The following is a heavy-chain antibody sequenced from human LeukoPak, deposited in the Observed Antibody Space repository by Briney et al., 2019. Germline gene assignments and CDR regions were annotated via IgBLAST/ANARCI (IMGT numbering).Heavy chain of an antibody. D-gene: IGHD3-22*01. V-gene: IGHV4-59*08. CDR2: IYYSGST. Sequence: PLETLSLTCTVSGGSISSYYWSWIRQPPGKGLEWIGYIYYSGSTNYSPSLKSRVTISVDTSKNQFSLKLSSVTAADTAVYYCARHKGGVIVVAIPPYFDYWGQGTLVTVSS. CDR3: ARHKGGVIVVAIPPYFDY. J-gene: IGHJ4*02. CDR1: GGSISSYY.